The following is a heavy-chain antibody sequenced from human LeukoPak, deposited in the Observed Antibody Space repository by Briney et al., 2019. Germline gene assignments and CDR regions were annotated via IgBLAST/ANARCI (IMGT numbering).Heavy chain of an antibody. CDR3: VHFYGSGTYPYYFDY. J-gene: IGHJ4*02. D-gene: IGHD3-10*01. V-gene: IGHV4-38-2*02. Sequence: SETLSLTCTVSTYAITSGNSWGWVRQPPGRALEWIGSIYHRAGTSYSSPSLKSRLTILVDTSKNQFSLSLTSVTAADTALYYCVHFYGSGTYPYYFDYWGQGILVTVSS. CDR1: TYAITSGNS. CDR2: IYHRAGT.